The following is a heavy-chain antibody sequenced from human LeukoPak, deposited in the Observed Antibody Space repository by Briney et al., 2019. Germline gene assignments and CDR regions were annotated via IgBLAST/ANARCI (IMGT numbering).Heavy chain of an antibody. CDR2: IIPIFGTA. V-gene: IGHV1-69*05. Sequence: SVKVSCKASGGTFSSYAISWVRQAPGQGLEWMGGIIPIFGTANYAQKFQGRVTITTDESTSTACMELSSLRSEDTAVYYCARAPPPGGSRSLWYFQHWGQGTLVTVSS. D-gene: IGHD1-26*01. CDR3: ARAPPPGGSRSLWYFQH. CDR1: GGTFSSYA. J-gene: IGHJ1*01.